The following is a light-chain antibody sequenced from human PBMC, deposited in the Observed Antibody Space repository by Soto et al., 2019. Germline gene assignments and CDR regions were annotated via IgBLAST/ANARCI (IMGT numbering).Light chain of an antibody. CDR2: GAS. Sequence: EIVLTQSPATLSLSPGERATLSCRASQSVSSSYLAWYQQTPGQAPRLLIYGASSRATGIPDRFSGSGSGTDFTLTISRLESEDFAVYYCQQYGSSPNTFGQGTKLEIK. J-gene: IGKJ2*01. CDR1: QSVSSSY. V-gene: IGKV3-20*01. CDR3: QQYGSSPNT.